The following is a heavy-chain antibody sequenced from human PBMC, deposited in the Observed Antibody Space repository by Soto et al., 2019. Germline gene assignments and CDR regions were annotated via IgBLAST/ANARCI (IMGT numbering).Heavy chain of an antibody. D-gene: IGHD4-17*01. CDR3: ASERGDGYYVFGGAFDI. CDR2: IYSGGST. V-gene: IGHV3-66*01. J-gene: IGHJ3*02. Sequence: EVQLVESGGGLVQPGGSLRLSCAASGFTVSSNYMSWVRQAPGKGLEWVSVIYSGGSTYYADSVKGRFTISRDNSKNTLYLQMNSLRAEDTAVYYCASERGDGYYVFGGAFDIWGQGTMVTVSS. CDR1: GFTVSSNY.